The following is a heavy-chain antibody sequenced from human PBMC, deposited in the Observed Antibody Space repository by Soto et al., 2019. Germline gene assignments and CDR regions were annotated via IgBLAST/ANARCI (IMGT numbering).Heavy chain of an antibody. V-gene: IGHV1-8*01. Sequence: ASVKVSCKASGYTFTSYDINWVRQATGQGLEWMGWMNPNSGNTGYAQKFQGRVTMTRNTSISTAYMELSSLRSEDTAVYYCAREAQDYDILTGYSSGYYYYGMDVWGQGTTVTVS. CDR1: GYTFTSYD. CDR3: AREAQDYDILTGYSSGYYYYGMDV. J-gene: IGHJ6*02. CDR2: MNPNSGNT. D-gene: IGHD3-9*01.